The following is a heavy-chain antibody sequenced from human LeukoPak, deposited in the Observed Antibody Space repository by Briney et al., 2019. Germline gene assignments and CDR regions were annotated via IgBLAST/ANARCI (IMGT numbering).Heavy chain of an antibody. V-gene: IGHV1-18*01. CDR2: ISAYNGNT. Sequence: ASVKVSCKASGYSSTSYGLSWVRQAPGQGLEWMGWISAYNGNTNYVQKLQGRVTMTTDTSTSTAYMELRSLRSDDTAVYYCAREGGGTPYYFDSWGQGTLVTVSS. CDR3: AREGGGTPYYFDS. D-gene: IGHD1-14*01. CDR1: GYSSTSYG. J-gene: IGHJ4*02.